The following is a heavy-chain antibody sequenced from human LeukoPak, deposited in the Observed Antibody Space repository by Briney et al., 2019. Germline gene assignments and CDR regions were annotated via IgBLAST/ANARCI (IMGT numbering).Heavy chain of an antibody. CDR3: AKDGWFGELLSSIDY. V-gene: IGHV3-23*01. D-gene: IGHD3-10*01. CDR1: GFTFSSYA. Sequence: GGPLRLSCAASGFTFSSYAMSWVRQAPGKGLEWVSVISGSGGSTYYADSVKGRFTSSRDNSKKALYLQMNSLRAEDTAVYYCAKDGWFGELLSSIDYWGQGTLVTVSS. J-gene: IGHJ4*02. CDR2: ISGSGGST.